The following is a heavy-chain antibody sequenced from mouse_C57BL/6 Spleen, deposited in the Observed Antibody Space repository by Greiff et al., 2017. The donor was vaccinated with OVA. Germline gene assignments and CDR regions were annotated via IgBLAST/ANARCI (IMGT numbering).Heavy chain of an antibody. D-gene: IGHD1-1*01. V-gene: IGHV1-15*01. Sequence: VKLQESGAELVRPGASVTLSCKASGYTFTDYEMHWVKQTPVHGLEWIGAIDPETGGTAYNQKFKGKAILTADKSSSTAYMELRSLTSEDSAVYYCTNYYGSSPFDYWGQGTTLTVSS. CDR2: IDPETGGT. J-gene: IGHJ2*01. CDR3: TNYYGSSPFDY. CDR1: GYTFTDYE.